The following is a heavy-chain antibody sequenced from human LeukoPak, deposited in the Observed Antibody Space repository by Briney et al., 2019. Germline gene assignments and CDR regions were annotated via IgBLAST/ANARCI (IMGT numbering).Heavy chain of an antibody. CDR2: INPIFGTT. Sequence: GASVKVSCKASGCTFSSYIISWVRQAPGQGLEWMGGINPIFGTTNYAQKFQDRVTITADDSTSTAYMELSSLRSEDTAVYYGARSVGYSGYGIDYWGQGTLVTVSS. CDR3: ARSVGYSGYGIDY. J-gene: IGHJ4*02. CDR1: GCTFSSYI. V-gene: IGHV1-69*13. D-gene: IGHD5-12*01.